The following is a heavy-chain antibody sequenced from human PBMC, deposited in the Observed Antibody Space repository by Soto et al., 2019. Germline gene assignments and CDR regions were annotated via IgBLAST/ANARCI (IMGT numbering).Heavy chain of an antibody. V-gene: IGHV3-30*03. D-gene: IGHD1-26*01. CDR2: ISYDGSNK. J-gene: IGHJ3*02. CDR3: ARYSGSYDAFDI. Sequence: GGSLRLSCAASGFTLSSYGMHWVRQAPGKGLEWVAVISYDGSNKYYADSVKGRFTIARDNSKNTLYLQMNSLRAEDTAVYYCARYSGSYDAFDIWGQGTMVTVSS. CDR1: GFTLSSYG.